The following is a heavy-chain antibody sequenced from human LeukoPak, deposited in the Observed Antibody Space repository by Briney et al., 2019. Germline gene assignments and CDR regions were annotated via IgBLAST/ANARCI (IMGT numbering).Heavy chain of an antibody. CDR1: GGSITTYY. V-gene: IGHV4-59*01. Sequence: SETLPLTCNVSGGSITTYYWNWIRQSPGKGLEWIGYIYYTGSTSYNPSLKSRVTLSVDTARNQFSLKLTSVTAADTAVYYCARGGPGVTDRWGQGTLVTVSS. D-gene: IGHD2-8*01. CDR2: IYYTGST. CDR3: ARGGPGVTDR. J-gene: IGHJ4*02.